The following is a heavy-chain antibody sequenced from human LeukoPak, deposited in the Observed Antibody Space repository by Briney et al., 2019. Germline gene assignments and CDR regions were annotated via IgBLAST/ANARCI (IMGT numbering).Heavy chain of an antibody. J-gene: IGHJ4*02. CDR3: ARKRGYSYGNFDY. V-gene: IGHV3-66*02. Sequence: GGSLRLSCAASGFTVSSNYMSWVRQAPGKGLEWVSVIYSGGSTYYADPVKGRFTISRDNSKNTLYLQMNGLRAEDTAVYYCARKRGYSYGNFDYWGQGALVTVSS. CDR1: GFTVSSNY. D-gene: IGHD5-18*01. CDR2: IYSGGST.